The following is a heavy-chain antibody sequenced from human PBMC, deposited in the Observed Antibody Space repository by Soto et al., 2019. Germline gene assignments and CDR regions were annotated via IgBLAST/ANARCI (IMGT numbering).Heavy chain of an antibody. CDR1: GYIFTAYS. V-gene: IGHV1-46*01. Sequence: QVQLVQSGAEVKKPGASVKVSCKASGYIFTAYSMHWVRQAPGQGLEWMGVVNPSGGSTNYAQKFRGRITMTREMSTSTVYTDLRFLTSEDTAVYYCAGKENCSDGVCQSESSQRWGQGTLVTVSS. CDR2: VNPSGGST. J-gene: IGHJ1*01. CDR3: AGKENCSDGVCQSESSQR. D-gene: IGHD2-21*01.